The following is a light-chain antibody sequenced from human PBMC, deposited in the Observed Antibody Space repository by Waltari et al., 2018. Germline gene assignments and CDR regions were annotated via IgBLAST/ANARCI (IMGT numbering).Light chain of an antibody. CDR2: DVN. V-gene: IGLV2-23*02. Sequence: QSALTQPASVSGSPGQSITISCTGTSSNVGGYTLVSWYQQPPGKAPQPIIYDVNKGPSGISHRFSGSKSGNTASLTISGLQADDESDYYCCSYAGDSTLIFGGGTKLTVL. CDR3: CSYAGDSTLI. CDR1: SSNVGGYTL. J-gene: IGLJ2*01.